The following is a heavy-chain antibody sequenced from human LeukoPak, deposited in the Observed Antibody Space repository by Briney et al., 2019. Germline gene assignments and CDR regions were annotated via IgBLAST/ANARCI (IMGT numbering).Heavy chain of an antibody. D-gene: IGHD1-26*01. Sequence: GGSLKLSCAASGFTFSGSAMHWVRQASGKGLEWVGRIRSKANSYATAYAASVKGRFTISRDDSKNTAYLQMNSLKIEDTAVYYCTIAYSGSYLLGYWGQGTLVTVSS. V-gene: IGHV3-73*01. CDR1: GFTFSGSA. J-gene: IGHJ4*02. CDR2: IRSKANSYAT. CDR3: TIAYSGSYLLGY.